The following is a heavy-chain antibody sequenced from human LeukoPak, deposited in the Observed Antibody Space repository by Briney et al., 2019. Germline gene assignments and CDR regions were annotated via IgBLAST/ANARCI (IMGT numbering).Heavy chain of an antibody. CDR3: AKVNSGSYLFYFDY. V-gene: IGHV3-23*01. J-gene: IGHJ4*02. CDR2: ISGSGGST. D-gene: IGHD1-26*01. CDR1: GFTFSSYA. Sequence: PGGSLRLSCAASGFTFSSYAMSWVHQAPGKGLEWVSAISGSGGSTFYADSVKGRFTTSRDNSKNTLYLQMDNLRAEDTALYYCAKVNSGSYLFYFDYWGQGTLATVSS.